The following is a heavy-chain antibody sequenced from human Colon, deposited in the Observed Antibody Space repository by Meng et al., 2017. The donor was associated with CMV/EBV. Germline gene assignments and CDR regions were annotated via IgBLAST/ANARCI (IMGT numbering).Heavy chain of an antibody. J-gene: IGHJ4*02. CDR1: GSSFSNSW. CDR2: TNEDGSDK. V-gene: IGHV3-7*01. D-gene: IGHD3-10*01. CDR3: AKESPWSGGSGTYYFDY. Sequence: GESLRLSCAASGSSFSNSWMIWVRRAPGKGLEWVAKTNEDGSDKYYVDSVKGRFTIFRDNAKNSVYLQMNSLRAEDTAVYYCAKESPWSGGSGTYYFDYWGQGTLVTVSS.